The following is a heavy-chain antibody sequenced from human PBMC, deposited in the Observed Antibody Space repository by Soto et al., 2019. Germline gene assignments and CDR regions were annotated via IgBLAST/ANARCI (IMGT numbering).Heavy chain of an antibody. CDR2: IYYSGST. V-gene: IGHV4-59*01. Sequence: SETLSLTCTASGGYINSYYWTWIRQPPGKGLEWIGYIYYSGSTNYNPSLKSRVTMSIDTSKNQFSLKLSSVTAADTAVYYCARAFGSTMPSLFWGQGTLVTVSS. CDR1: GGYINSYY. CDR3: ARAFGSTMPSLF. J-gene: IGHJ4*02. D-gene: IGHD2-2*01.